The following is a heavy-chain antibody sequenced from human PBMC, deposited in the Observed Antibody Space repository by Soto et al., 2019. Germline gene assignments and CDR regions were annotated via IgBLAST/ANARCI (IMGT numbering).Heavy chain of an antibody. Sequence: GESLKISCKGSESNCIHWWNGWVRQMPGKGLESMGIIFPRDADVRYSPCFQGQVTISSDKSIRTAYRQWSSLKASDTAMYYCARVMVRGVISYSRDFSGMDVGGQGTTVTVSS. CDR2: IFPRDADV. V-gene: IGHV5-51*01. CDR3: ARVMVRGVISYSRDFSGMDV. CDR1: ESNCIHWW. D-gene: IGHD3-10*01. J-gene: IGHJ6*02.